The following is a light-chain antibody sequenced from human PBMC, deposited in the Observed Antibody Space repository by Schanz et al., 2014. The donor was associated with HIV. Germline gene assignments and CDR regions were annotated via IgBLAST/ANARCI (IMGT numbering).Light chain of an antibody. Sequence: EIVLTQSPGTLSLYPGERATLSCRASQTVSSSSLAWYQQEPGQSPRLLIYGASSRATGIPDRFSGSGSGTDFTLTISGLEPEDFAVYYCQQYGTPPWTFGQGTRVEVK. CDR1: QTVSSSS. CDR2: GAS. J-gene: IGKJ1*01. V-gene: IGKV3-20*01. CDR3: QQYGTPPWT.